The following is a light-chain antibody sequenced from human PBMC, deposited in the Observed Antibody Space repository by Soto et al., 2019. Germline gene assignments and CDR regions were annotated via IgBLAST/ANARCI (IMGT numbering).Light chain of an antibody. CDR3: CSDAGSYTLL. CDR1: SSDVGGYNF. J-gene: IGLJ3*02. CDR2: DVT. Sequence: QSALTQPRSVSGSPGQSVTISCTGTSSDVGGYNFVSWYQHHPGKAPKLMIYDVTKRPSGVPDRFSGSKSGNTASLTISGLHAEDDADYYCCSDAGSYTLLFGGGTKLTVL. V-gene: IGLV2-11*01.